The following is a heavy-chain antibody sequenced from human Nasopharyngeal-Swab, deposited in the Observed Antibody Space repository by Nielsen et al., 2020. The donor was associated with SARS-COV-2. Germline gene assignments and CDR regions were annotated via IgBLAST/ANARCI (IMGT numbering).Heavy chain of an antibody. D-gene: IGHD2-2*01. Sequence: GESLKISCAASGFTFSNAWMSWVRQAPGKGPEWVGRIKSKTDGGTTDYAAPVKGRFTISRDDSKNTLYLQMNSLKTEDTAVYYCTTVEYCSSTSCLFDPWGQGTLVTVSS. CDR1: GFTFSNAW. CDR3: TTVEYCSSTSCLFDP. J-gene: IGHJ5*02. V-gene: IGHV3-15*01. CDR2: IKSKTDGGTT.